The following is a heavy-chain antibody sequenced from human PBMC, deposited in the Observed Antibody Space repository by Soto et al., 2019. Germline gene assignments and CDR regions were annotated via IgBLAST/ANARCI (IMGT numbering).Heavy chain of an antibody. CDR3: ARLRYYDILTGYYNYDWFDP. J-gene: IGHJ5*02. D-gene: IGHD3-9*01. Sequence: GESLKISCKGSGYSFTSYWIGWVRQMPGKGLEWMGIIYPGDSDTRYSPSFQGQVTISADKSISTAYLQWSSLKASDTAMDYCARLRYYDILTGYYNYDWFDPWGQGTLVTVSS. CDR2: IYPGDSDT. V-gene: IGHV5-51*01. CDR1: GYSFTSYW.